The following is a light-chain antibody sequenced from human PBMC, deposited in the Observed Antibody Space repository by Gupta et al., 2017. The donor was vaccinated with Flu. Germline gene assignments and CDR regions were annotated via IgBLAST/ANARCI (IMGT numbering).Light chain of an antibody. V-gene: IGLV2-11*01. J-gene: IGLJ3*02. CDR3: CSYAGSYPWV. CDR1: SSDVGGYNY. Sequence: SVTISCTGTSSDVGGYNYVSWNQQHPGKAPKLMIYDVTKRPSGVPDRFSGSKSGNTASLTISGLQAEDEADYYCCSYAGSYPWVFGGGTKLTVL. CDR2: DVT.